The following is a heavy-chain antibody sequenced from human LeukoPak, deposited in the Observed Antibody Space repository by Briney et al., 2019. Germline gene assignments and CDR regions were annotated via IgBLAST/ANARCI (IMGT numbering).Heavy chain of an antibody. CDR3: AKTDEQWSHGVFDH. CDR1: GFTFSSYG. CDR2: IRYDGSNK. V-gene: IGHV3-30*02. Sequence: GGSLRLSCAASGFTFSSYGMHWVRQAPGKGLEWVAFIRYDGSNKYYADSVKGRFTISRDNSKNTLYLQMNSLRAEDTAVYYCAKTDEQWSHGVFDHWGQGTLVTVSS. J-gene: IGHJ4*02. D-gene: IGHD2-8*01.